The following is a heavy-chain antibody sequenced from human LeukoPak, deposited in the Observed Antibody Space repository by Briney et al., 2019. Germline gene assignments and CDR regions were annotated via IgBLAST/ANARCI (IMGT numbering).Heavy chain of an antibody. CDR2: ISDSGST. V-gene: IGHV4-31*03. CDR3: ARHRRKYAGEYHFDY. Sequence: SETLSLTCTVSGGSIINSGFHWSWIRQLPGKGLEWIGFISDSGSTDYNPSLKSRLTMSLGTSGNHFSLNLNSVTAADTAVYYCARHRRKYAGEYHFDYWGQGTLVTVYS. D-gene: IGHD2-2*01. CDR1: GGSIINSGFH. J-gene: IGHJ4*02.